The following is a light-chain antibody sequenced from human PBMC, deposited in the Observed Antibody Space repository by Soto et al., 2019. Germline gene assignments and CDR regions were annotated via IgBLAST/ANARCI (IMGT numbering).Light chain of an antibody. Sequence: QSALTQPASVSGSPGQSITIPCTGTSSDIGAYDLVSWYQKYPGKAPKVIIFEANKRPSGVSDRFSGSRSGNTASLTISGLQAEDEGDYYCCAYGGSGDFVVFGGGTKVTVL. CDR3: CAYGGSGDFVV. V-gene: IGLV2-23*01. CDR2: EAN. CDR1: SSDIGAYDL. J-gene: IGLJ2*01.